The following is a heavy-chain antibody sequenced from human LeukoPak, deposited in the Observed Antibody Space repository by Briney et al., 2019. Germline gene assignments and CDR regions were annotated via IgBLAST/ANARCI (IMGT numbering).Heavy chain of an antibody. Sequence: GASVKVSCKVSGYTLTELSMHWVRQAPGQGLEWMGRIIPIFGTANYAQKFQGRVTITTDESTSTAYMELSSLGSEDTAVYYCARDRKGLDAFDIWGQGTMVTVSS. CDR3: ARDRKGLDAFDI. CDR1: GYTLTELS. CDR2: IIPIFGTA. J-gene: IGHJ3*02. V-gene: IGHV1-69*05.